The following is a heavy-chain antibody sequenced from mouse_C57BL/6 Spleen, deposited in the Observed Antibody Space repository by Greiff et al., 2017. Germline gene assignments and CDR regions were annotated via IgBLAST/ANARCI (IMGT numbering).Heavy chain of an antibody. Sequence: VQLQQSGPELVKPGASVTISCKASGYSFTGYYMNWVKQSPEKSLEWIGEINPSTGGTTYNQKFKAKATLTVDKSSSTAYMQLKSLTSEDSAVYYCARYCNYPDYWGQGTTLTVSS. CDR2: INPSTGGT. CDR1: GYSFTGYY. V-gene: IGHV1-42*01. D-gene: IGHD5-1-1*01. J-gene: IGHJ2*01. CDR3: ARYCNYPDY.